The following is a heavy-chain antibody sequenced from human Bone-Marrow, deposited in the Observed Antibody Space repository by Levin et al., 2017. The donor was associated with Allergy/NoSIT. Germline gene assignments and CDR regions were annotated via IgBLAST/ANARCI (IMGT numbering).Heavy chain of an antibody. V-gene: IGHV3-53*01. J-gene: IGHJ6*02. CDR3: ATMSSPSYYYALDV. Sequence: GGSLRLSCAASGFSVSDNYLAWVRQAPGRGLEWVSIIHSGVGGNTYDADAVRGRFTISKDSSQNRLFLQMNNLRADDTATYYCATMSSPSYYYALDVWGQGTTVTVSS. CDR2: IHSGVGGNT. CDR1: GFSVSDNY.